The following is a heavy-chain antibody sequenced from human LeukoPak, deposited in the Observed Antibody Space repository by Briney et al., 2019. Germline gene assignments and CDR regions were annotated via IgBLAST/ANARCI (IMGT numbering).Heavy chain of an antibody. CDR1: GYTFTGYY. CDR3: ARDLISSPSPGVDY. Sequence: ASVKVSCKASGYTFTGYYMHWVRQAPGQGLEWMGWINPNSGGTNYAQKFQGRVTMTRDTSISTAYMELSRLRSDDTAVYYCARDLISSPSPGVDYWGQGTLVTVSS. CDR2: INPNSGGT. J-gene: IGHJ4*02. V-gene: IGHV1-2*02.